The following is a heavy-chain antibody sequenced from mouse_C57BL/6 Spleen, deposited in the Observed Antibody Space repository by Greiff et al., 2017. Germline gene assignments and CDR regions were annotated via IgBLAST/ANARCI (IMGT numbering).Heavy chain of an antibody. V-gene: IGHV1-82*01. CDR2: IYPGDGDT. J-gene: IGHJ2*01. D-gene: IGHD1-1*01. CDR1: GYAFSSSW. CDR3: AREYYGVVGYFDY. Sequence: QVQLQQSGPELVKPGASVKISCKASGYAFSSSWMNWVKQRPGKGLEWIGRIYPGDGDTNYNGKFKGKATLTADKSSSTAYMQLSSLTSEDSAVYFCAREYYGVVGYFDYWGQGTTLTVSS.